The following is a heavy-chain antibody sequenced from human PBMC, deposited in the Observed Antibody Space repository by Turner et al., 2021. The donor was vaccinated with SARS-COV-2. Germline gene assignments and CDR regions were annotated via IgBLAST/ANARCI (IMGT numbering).Heavy chain of an antibody. CDR3: ARDPSGTFPRGLFDS. CDR2: SSYSGIP. Sequence: QVQLQESGPGLVKPSETLSLTCTVSGDSINSYYWNWIRQSPGKGLEWIGYSSYSGIPNYNPSLRSRIAISLDKSKKQFSLRLSSVTAADTAVYFCARDPSGTFPRGLFDSWGQGALVTVSS. V-gene: IGHV4-59*01. D-gene: IGHD3-10*01. CDR1: GDSINSYY. J-gene: IGHJ4*02.